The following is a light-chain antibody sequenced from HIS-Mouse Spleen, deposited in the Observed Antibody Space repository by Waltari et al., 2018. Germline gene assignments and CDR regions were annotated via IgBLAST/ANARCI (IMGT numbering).Light chain of an antibody. CDR3: QQYYSTPYT. CDR2: WAS. J-gene: IGKJ2*01. CDR1: QSVLYRSNNKNY. V-gene: IGKV4-1*01. Sequence: DIVMTQSPDSLAVSLGERATIPCKSSQSVLYRSNNKNYLAWYQQKPGQPPKLLIYWASTRESGVPDRFSGSGSGTDFTLTISSLQAEDVAVYYCQQYYSTPYTFGQGTKLEIK.